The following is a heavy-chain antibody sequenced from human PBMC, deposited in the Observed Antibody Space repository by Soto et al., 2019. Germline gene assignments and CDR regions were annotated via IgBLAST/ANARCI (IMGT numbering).Heavy chain of an antibody. Sequence: GGSLRLSCAASGFTFSSYGMHWVRQAPGKGLEWVAVISYDGSNKYYADSVKGRFTISRDNSKNTLYLQMYSLRAEDTAVYYCAKLLLRYFDGAGGWAFDIWGQGTMVTVSS. J-gene: IGHJ3*02. CDR2: ISYDGSNK. V-gene: IGHV3-30*18. D-gene: IGHD3-9*01. CDR1: GFTFSSYG. CDR3: AKLLLRYFDGAGGWAFDI.